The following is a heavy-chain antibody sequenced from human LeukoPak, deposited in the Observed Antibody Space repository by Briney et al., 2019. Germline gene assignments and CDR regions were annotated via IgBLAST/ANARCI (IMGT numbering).Heavy chain of an antibody. CDR3: ARALGRVDY. D-gene: IGHD6-13*01. Sequence: SETLSLTCEVYGGSLSPYYWSWIRQHPGKGLEWIGYIYYSGSTYYNPSLKSRVTISVDTSKNQFSLKLSSVTAADTAVYYCARALGRVDYWGQGTLVTVSS. CDR2: IYYSGST. CDR1: GGSLSPYY. J-gene: IGHJ4*02. V-gene: IGHV4-31*11.